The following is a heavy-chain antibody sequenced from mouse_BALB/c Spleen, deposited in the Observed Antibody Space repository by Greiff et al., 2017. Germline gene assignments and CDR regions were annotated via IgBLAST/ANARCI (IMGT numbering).Heavy chain of an antibody. CDR1: GFTFSDYY. V-gene: IGHV5-4*02. Sequence: EVKLVESGGGLVKPGGSLKLSCAASGFTFSDYYMYWVRQTPEKRLEWVATISDGGSYTYYPDSVKGRFTISRDNAKNNLYLQMSSLKSEDTAMYYCARVGADYWGQGTSGTVSS. CDR3: ARVGADY. J-gene: IGHJ4*01. D-gene: IGHD3-1*01. CDR2: ISDGGSYT.